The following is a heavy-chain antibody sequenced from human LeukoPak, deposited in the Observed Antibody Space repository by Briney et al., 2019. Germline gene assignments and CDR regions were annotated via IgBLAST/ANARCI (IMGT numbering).Heavy chain of an antibody. J-gene: IGHJ4*02. CDR3: ARAPSMILPYYFDY. CDR1: GGSFRGYY. Sequence: SETLSLTCAVYGGSFRGYYWNWIRQPPGKGLEWIGYIYYSGTTNYNPSLKSRVSMSVDTSKNQFSLKLIPVPAADPAVYYCARAPSMILPYYFDYWGQGTLVTVPS. V-gene: IGHV4-59*01. D-gene: IGHD3-22*01. CDR2: IYYSGTT.